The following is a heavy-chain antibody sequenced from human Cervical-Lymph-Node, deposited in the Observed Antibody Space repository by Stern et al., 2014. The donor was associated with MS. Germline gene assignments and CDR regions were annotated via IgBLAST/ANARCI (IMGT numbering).Heavy chain of an antibody. J-gene: IGHJ4*02. D-gene: IGHD6-13*01. CDR2: IWYDGSNK. V-gene: IGHV3-33*01. Sequence: VQLVESGGGVVQPGRSLRLSCAASGFTFSSYGMHWVRQAPGKGLEWVAVIWYDGSNKYYADPVKGRFTISRDNSKNTLYLQMNSLRAEDTAVYYCARASVAAAGTSDFDYWGQGTLVTVSS. CDR3: ARASVAAAGTSDFDY. CDR1: GFTFSSYG.